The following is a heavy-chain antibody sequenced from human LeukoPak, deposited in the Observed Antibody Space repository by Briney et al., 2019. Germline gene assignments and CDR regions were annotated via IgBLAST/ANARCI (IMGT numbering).Heavy chain of an antibody. Sequence: GGSLRLSCTASGFPFIEYSMNWVRQAPGKGLEWISYIGIDSGNTKYADSVRGRFTISADKAKNSLYLQMNSLRVEDTAVYYCARDHNYALDNWGQGTLVSIAS. J-gene: IGHJ4*02. V-gene: IGHV3-48*01. CDR1: GFPFIEYS. D-gene: IGHD1-1*01. CDR3: ARDHNYALDN. CDR2: IGIDSGNT.